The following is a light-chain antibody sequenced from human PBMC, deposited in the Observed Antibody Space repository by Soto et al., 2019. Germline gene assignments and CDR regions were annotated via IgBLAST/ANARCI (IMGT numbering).Light chain of an antibody. CDR1: RSNIGSNY. J-gene: IGLJ2*01. Sequence: QSVLTQPPSASGTPGQRVTFSCSGGRSNIGSNYVFWYQQFPGTAPKLLIYRNNQRPSGVPDRFSGSKSGTSASLAISGLRSEDEADYYCTSWDDSLYHVVFGGGTKPPS. CDR2: RNN. V-gene: IGLV1-47*01. CDR3: TSWDDSLYHVV.